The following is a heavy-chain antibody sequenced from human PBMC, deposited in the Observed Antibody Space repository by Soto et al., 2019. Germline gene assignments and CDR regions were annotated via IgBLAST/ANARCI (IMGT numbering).Heavy chain of an antibody. V-gene: IGHV3-48*02. D-gene: IGHD3-9*01. J-gene: IGHJ4*02. Sequence: GGSLRLSCAASGFTFSSYSMNWVRQAPGKGLEWVSYISSSSSTIYYADSVKGRFTISRDNAKNYMYLQMNSLRDEDTAVYYCARSFDWLYSYVPYFDYWGQGTLVTVSS. CDR2: ISSSSSTI. CDR1: GFTFSSYS. CDR3: ARSFDWLYSYVPYFDY.